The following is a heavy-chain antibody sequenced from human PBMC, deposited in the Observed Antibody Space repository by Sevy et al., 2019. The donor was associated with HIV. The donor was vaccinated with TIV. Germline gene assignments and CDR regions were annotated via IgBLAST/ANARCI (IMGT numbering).Heavy chain of an antibody. CDR3: AREGCTRPHDY. Sequence: GGSLRLSCAASGLAFYDYSMSWIRQAPGKGLEWVATLSFGCGKINYADSVKGRFTISRDNSKSSFYLQMDNLRVDDTALYYCAREGCTRPHDYWGQGTRVTVSS. J-gene: IGHJ4*02. D-gene: IGHD2-8*01. CDR2: LSFGCGKI. CDR1: GLAFYDYS. V-gene: IGHV3-23*01.